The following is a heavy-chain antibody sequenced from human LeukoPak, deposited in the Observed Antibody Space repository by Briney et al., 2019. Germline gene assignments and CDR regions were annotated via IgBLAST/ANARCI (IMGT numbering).Heavy chain of an antibody. CDR3: AKGYSSGWYARGFDY. V-gene: IGHV3-74*01. Sequence: PGGSLRLSCAASGFTFSSYWMYWVRQAPGKGLVWVSRINSDGSSTSYADSVKGRFTISRDNSKNTLYLQMNSLRAEDTAVYYCAKGYSSGWYARGFDYWGQGTLVTVSS. D-gene: IGHD6-19*01. CDR1: GFTFSSYW. CDR2: INSDGSST. J-gene: IGHJ4*02.